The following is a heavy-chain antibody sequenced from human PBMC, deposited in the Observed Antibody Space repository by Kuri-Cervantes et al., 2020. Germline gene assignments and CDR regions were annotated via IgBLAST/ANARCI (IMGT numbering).Heavy chain of an antibody. V-gene: IGHV4-30-2*01. Sequence: SWGVSSGSISSGGYSWNWSRQPPGKGLEWIGNIYHSGSTFYNPSLKSRVTISVDRSKNQFSLKLSSLTAADTAVYYCARGRYSYYDILTGGMDVWGQGTTVTVSS. CDR3: ARGRYSYYDILTGGMDV. CDR1: SGSISSGGYS. J-gene: IGHJ6*02. D-gene: IGHD3-9*01. CDR2: IYHSGST.